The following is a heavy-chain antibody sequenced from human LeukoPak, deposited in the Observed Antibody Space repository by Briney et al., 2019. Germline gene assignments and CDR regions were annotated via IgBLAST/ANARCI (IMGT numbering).Heavy chain of an antibody. CDR2: IKDDGREQ. CDR3: ARDPYYDAFDM. J-gene: IGHJ3*02. Sequence: PGGSLRLSCAASGFTFTTYWMSWVRQAPGKGLEWVANIKDDGREQYYLDSVKGRFIISRDNAKNLVFLQMNSLRVEDTAVYYCARDPYYDAFDMWGQGTVVIVSS. V-gene: IGHV3-7*01. CDR1: GFTFTTYW. D-gene: IGHD1-26*01.